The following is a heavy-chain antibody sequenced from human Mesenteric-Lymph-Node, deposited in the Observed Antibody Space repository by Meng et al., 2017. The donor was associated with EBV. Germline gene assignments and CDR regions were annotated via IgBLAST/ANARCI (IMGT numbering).Heavy chain of an antibody. CDR1: GGSISSSSYY. J-gene: IGHJ4*02. V-gene: IGHV4-39*01. Sequence: LQLAESGPGLVKPSETLSLTCTVSGGSISSSSYYWGWIRQPPGKGLEWIGSIYYSGSTYYNPSLKSRVTISVDTSKNQFSLKLSSVTAADTAVYYCARRGGYCSSTSCSYYFDYWGQGTLVTVSS. CDR2: IYYSGST. CDR3: ARRGGYCSSTSCSYYFDY. D-gene: IGHD2-2*01.